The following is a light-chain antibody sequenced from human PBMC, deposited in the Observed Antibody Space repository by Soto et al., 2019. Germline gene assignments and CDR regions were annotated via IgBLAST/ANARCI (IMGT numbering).Light chain of an antibody. Sequence: ELVLTQTPDTLSLSPGDRATLFRRPSHTISSSYLAWYQQRPGQAPRLLIYAASDRAIGVPARFSGDGSGTDYTLTISSLEPEDFAVYYCQQRTRWPMTFGQGTRLEIK. CDR3: QQRTRWPMT. CDR2: AAS. J-gene: IGKJ5*01. CDR1: HTISSSY. V-gene: IGKV3D-20*02.